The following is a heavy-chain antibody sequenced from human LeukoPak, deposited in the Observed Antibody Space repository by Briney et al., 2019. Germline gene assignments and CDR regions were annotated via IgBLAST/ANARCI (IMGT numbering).Heavy chain of an antibody. V-gene: IGHV5-51*01. J-gene: IGHJ5*02. CDR3: ARRRTLRLDAFDP. CDR2: LYPGDSDS. Sequence: GESLKISCKAYGYSFFSNYWIAWVRQMPGKGLEWMGILYPGDSDSRYSPSFQGQVTISVDKSISTAYLQWSSLKASDTAMYYCARRRTLRLDAFDPWGQGTLVTVSS. CDR1: GYSFFSNYW. D-gene: IGHD5/OR15-5a*01.